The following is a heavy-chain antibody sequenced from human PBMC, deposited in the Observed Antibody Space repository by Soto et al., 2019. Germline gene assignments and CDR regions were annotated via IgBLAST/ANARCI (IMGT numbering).Heavy chain of an antibody. J-gene: IGHJ4*02. CDR2: INYSGSF. V-gene: IGHV4-28*05. CDR1: GYFISRSHW. D-gene: IGHD4-4*01. Sequence: SETLSLTCRVSGYFISRSHWWGWIRQPPGKGLEWIGHINYSGSFYHDPSLKSRVTVSLDTSKHQFSLRLSSVTAVDTAVYYCARIATTTLGGPIDYWGRGTLVTVSS. CDR3: ARIATTTLGGPIDY.